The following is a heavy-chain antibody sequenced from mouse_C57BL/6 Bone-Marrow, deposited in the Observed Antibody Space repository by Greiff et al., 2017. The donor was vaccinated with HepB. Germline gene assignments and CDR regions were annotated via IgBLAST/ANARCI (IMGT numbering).Heavy chain of an antibody. CDR3: ARWAPWYFDV. V-gene: IGHV1-81*01. D-gene: IGHD3-1*01. CDR2: IYPRSGNT. Sequence: VQLQQSGAELARPGASVKLSCKASGYTFTSYGISWVKQRTGQGLEWIGEIYPRSGNTYYNEKFKGKATLTADKSSSTAYMELRSLTSEDSAVYFCARWAPWYFDVCGTGTTVTVSS. J-gene: IGHJ1*03. CDR1: GYTFTSYG.